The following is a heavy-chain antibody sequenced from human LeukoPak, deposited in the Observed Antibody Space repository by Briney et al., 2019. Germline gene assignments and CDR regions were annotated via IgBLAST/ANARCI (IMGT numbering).Heavy chain of an antibody. Sequence: GGSLRLSCAASGFTFSSYAMSWVRQAPGKGLEWVALISFDGSQKYYADSVKGRFTISRDNSKSTVYLQMNSLRVEDAAVYYCSKDLTSDFGGDLDPWGQGTLVTVSS. J-gene: IGHJ5*02. CDR2: ISFDGSQK. D-gene: IGHD3-10*01. CDR1: GFTFSSYA. V-gene: IGHV3-30*02. CDR3: SKDLTSDFGGDLDP.